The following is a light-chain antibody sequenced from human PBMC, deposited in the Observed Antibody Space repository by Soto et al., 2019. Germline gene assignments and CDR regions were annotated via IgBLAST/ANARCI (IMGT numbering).Light chain of an antibody. CDR2: AAS. Sequence: DIEMTQSPDSLSASVGDRVTITCRASQNIYDYLNWYQQKPGKDPKLLVSAASRVHSGVPSRFSGSGSGTYFNLTVTSLQSEDVATYDCQQGASVTFTGGGGTKGEIK. J-gene: IGKJ4*01. V-gene: IGKV1-39*01. CDR3: QQGASVTFT. CDR1: QNIYDY.